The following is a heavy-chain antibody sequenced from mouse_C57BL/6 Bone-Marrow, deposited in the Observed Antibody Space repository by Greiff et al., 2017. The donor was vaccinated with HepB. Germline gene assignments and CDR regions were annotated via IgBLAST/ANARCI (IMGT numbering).Heavy chain of an antibody. V-gene: IGHV1-7*01. D-gene: IGHD1-1*01. Sequence: VQLQQSGAELAKPGASVKLSWKASGYTFTSYWMHWVKQRPGQGLEWIGYINPSSGYTKYNQKFKDKATLTADKSSSTAYMQLSSLTYEDSAVYYCASLTTVVAKGFAYWGQGTLVTVSA. CDR1: GYTFTSYW. CDR2: INPSSGYT. CDR3: ASLTTVVAKGFAY. J-gene: IGHJ3*01.